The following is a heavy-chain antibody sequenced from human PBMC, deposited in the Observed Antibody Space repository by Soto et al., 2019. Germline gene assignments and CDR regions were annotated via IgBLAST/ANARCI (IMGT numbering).Heavy chain of an antibody. J-gene: IGHJ4*02. V-gene: IGHV3-33*01. CDR1: GFTFNRYG. Sequence: QVQLVESGGGVVQPGRSLRLSCAASGFTFNRYGMHWVRQAPGKGLEWVAVIWFDGSNRDYADSVKGRFTISRDNSKNTLSLQMNSLRAEDTAVYYCSRDVFSQGSYYFDYWGQGTLVTVSS. CDR3: SRDVFSQGSYYFDY. CDR2: IWFDGSNR.